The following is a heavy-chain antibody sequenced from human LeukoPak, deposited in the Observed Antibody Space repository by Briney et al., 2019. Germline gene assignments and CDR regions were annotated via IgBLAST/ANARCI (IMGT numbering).Heavy chain of an antibody. D-gene: IGHD2-15*01. Sequence: SETLSLTCTVSGGSISSYYWSWIRQPPGKGLEWIGYIYYIGSTNYNPSLKSRVTISLDTSKNQFSLKLSSVTAADTAVYYCARDREGYCSGGSCYQESIDYWGQGTLVTVPS. CDR3: ARDREGYCSGGSCYQESIDY. V-gene: IGHV4-59*01. CDR1: GGSISSYY. CDR2: IYYIGST. J-gene: IGHJ4*02.